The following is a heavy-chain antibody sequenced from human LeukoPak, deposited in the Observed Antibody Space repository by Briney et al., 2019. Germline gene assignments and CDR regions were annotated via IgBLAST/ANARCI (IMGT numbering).Heavy chain of an antibody. CDR3: ARELRGVDGSGGSRWFDP. CDR2: IYTSGST. V-gene: IGHV4-4*07. Sequence: SETLSLTCTVSGGSISSYYWSWIRQPAGKGLEWIGRIYTSGSTNYNPSLKSRVTMSVDTSKNQFSLKLSSATAADTAVYYCARELRGVDGSGGSRWFDPWGQGTLVTVSS. J-gene: IGHJ5*02. CDR1: GGSISSYY. D-gene: IGHD3-10*01.